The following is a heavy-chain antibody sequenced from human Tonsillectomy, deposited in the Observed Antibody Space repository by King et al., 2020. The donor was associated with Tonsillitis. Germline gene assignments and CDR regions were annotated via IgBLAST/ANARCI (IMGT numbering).Heavy chain of an antibody. Sequence: VQLVESGGGVVQPGRSLRLSCAASEFTFSTYAMHWVRQAPGKGLEWVAVISYDGNKKYYADSVKGRFTISRDNSKNTLYLQVNSLRAEDTAMYYCVRETDYGDYGFDYWGQGTLVTVSS. CDR3: VRETDYGDYGFDY. CDR1: EFTFSTYA. J-gene: IGHJ4*02. CDR2: ISYDGNKK. V-gene: IGHV3-30-3*01. D-gene: IGHD4-17*01.